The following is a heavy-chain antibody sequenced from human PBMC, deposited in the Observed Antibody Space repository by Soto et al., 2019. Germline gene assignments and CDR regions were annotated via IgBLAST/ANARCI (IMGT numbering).Heavy chain of an antibody. D-gene: IGHD6-13*01. CDR1: GFTFSSYG. J-gene: IGHJ4*02. V-gene: IGHV3-30*18. CDR2: ISYDGSNK. Sequence: QVQLVESGGGVVQPGRSLRLSCAASGFTFSSYGMHWVRQAPGKGLEWVAVISYDGSNKYYADSVKGRFTISRDNSKNTLYLQMNSLRAEDTAVYYCAKDGIGSSWYYFDYWGQGTLVTVSS. CDR3: AKDGIGSSWYYFDY.